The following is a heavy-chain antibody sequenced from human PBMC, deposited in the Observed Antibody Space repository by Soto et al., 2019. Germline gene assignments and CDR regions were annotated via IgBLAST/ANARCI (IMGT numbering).Heavy chain of an antibody. CDR1: GYTFTGYY. Sequence: QEQLVQSGAEVKKPGASVKVSCKASGYTFTGYYIYWVRQAPGQGLEWMGWINPNSGGTKYARDFQGRVTMTRDTSITTAYLELSRLRFDDTAVYYCARDGGWIQPSWKDYHFGMDVWSQGTTVTVSS. V-gene: IGHV1-2*02. CDR3: ARDGGWIQPSWKDYHFGMDV. CDR2: INPNSGGT. J-gene: IGHJ6*02. D-gene: IGHD5-18*01.